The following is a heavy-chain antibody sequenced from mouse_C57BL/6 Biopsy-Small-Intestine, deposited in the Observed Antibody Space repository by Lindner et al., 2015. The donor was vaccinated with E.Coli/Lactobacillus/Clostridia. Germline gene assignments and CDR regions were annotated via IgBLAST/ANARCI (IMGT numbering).Heavy chain of an antibody. Sequence: VQLQESGSELVKPGASVKLSCKASGYTFSDYTIHWVKQRSGQGLEWIGWFYPGRGNIKYNEILKDKATLTADKSSSTVYMELGRLTSEDSAVYFCARHGFIKGFAFDYWGQGTTLTVSS. CDR1: GYTFSDYT. V-gene: IGHV1-62-2*01. J-gene: IGHJ2*01. CDR2: FYPGRGNI. CDR3: ARHGFIKGFAFDY. D-gene: IGHD1-1*01.